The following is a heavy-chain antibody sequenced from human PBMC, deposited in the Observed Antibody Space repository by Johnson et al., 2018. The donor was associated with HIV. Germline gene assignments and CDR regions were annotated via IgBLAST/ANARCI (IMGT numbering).Heavy chain of an antibody. CDR3: ASVYYDILTGYYYDAFDM. V-gene: IGHV3-30*19. CDR2: ISYDRSNT. D-gene: IGHD3-9*01. Sequence: QVQLVESGGGVVQPGRSLRLSCAASGFTFSSYGMHWVRQAPGKGLEWVAVISYDRSNTYYADSVKGRFTISRDNSKSTLYLPMNSLRAEDTAVYYCASVYYDILTGYYYDAFDMWGQGTMVTVSS. CDR1: GFTFSSYG. J-gene: IGHJ3*02.